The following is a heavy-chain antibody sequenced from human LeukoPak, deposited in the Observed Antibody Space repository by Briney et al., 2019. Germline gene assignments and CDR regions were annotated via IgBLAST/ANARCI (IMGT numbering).Heavy chain of an antibody. CDR2: ISSSSTTI. Sequence: GGSLRLSCAASGFTFSNYAMNWVRQAAGKGLEWVSYISSSSTTIKYADSVKGRFTISRDNAKNSLYLQMHSLRAEDTAVYYCARGSYYDSSALDYWGQGTLVTVSS. V-gene: IGHV3-48*01. CDR3: ARGSYYDSSALDY. D-gene: IGHD3-22*01. J-gene: IGHJ4*02. CDR1: GFTFSNYA.